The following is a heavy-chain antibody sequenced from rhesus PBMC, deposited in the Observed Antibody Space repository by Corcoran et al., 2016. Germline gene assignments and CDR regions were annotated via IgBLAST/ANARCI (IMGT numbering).Heavy chain of an antibody. CDR3: ARLAHYYGLDS. J-gene: IGHJ6*01. CDR1: GGSISGGYD. Sequence: QVQLQESGPGLVKPSETLSLTCAVAGGSISGGYDWSWIRQPPGKGLEWIGYIYGSSGRTTYHPSLKNRVTISKDTSKNQFSLKLSSVTAADTAVYYCARLAHYYGLDSWGQGVVVTVSS. CDR2: IYGSSGRT. V-gene: IGHV4-76*01.